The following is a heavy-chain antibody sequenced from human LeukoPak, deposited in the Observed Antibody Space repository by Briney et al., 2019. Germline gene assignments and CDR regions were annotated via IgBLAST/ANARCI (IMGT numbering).Heavy chain of an antibody. CDR3: ARDQRSYSSGWYDYYYYYMDV. V-gene: IGHV3-21*04. D-gene: IGHD6-19*01. Sequence: PGGSLRLSCAASGFIFSSYSMKWVLQAPGKGLEWLSSISSRSSYIYYADSVKGRFTISRDNAKTSLYLEMNSLRVDDTAVYYCARDQRSYSSGWYDYYYYYMDVWGKGTTVTVSS. J-gene: IGHJ6*03. CDR2: ISSRSSYI. CDR1: GFIFSSYS.